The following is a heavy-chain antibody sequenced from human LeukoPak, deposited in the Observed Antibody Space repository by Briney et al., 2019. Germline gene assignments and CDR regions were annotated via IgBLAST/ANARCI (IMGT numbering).Heavy chain of an antibody. J-gene: IGHJ6*04. V-gene: IGHV3-23*01. CDR2: IGASGGST. CDR3: AKETGVFYGIDV. Sequence: PGGSLRLSCAASGFTFSTYAMSWVRQAPGKGLEWVSAIGASGGSTDYADSVKGRFTISRDNSKNTLHLQMNSLRAEDTAVYYCAKETGVFYGIDVWGKGTTVTVSS. D-gene: IGHD1-1*01. CDR1: GFTFSTYA.